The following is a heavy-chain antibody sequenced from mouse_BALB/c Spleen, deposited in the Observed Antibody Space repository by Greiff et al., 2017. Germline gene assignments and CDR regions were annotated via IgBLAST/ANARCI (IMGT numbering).Heavy chain of an antibody. Sequence: VKLQESGPGLVQPSQSLSITCTVSGFSLTSYGVHWVRQSPGKGLEWLGVIWSGGSTDYNAAFISRLSISKDNSKSQVFFKMNSLQANDTAIYYCARKRYRYDEGYWYFDVWGAGTTVTVSS. CDR3: ARKRYRYDEGYWYFDV. CDR1: GFSLTSYG. V-gene: IGHV2-2*02. CDR2: IWSGGST. J-gene: IGHJ1*01. D-gene: IGHD2-14*01.